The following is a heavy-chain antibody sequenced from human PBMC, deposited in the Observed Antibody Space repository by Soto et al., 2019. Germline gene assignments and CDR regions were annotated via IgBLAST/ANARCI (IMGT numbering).Heavy chain of an antibody. D-gene: IGHD3-9*01. CDR3: ARGGFSPDILTGYYILNYYGMDV. Sequence: SETLSLTCTVSGGSISNNYWSWIRQPPGKGLEWIGYIYYSGSTNYNPSLKSRVTISVDTSKNQFSLKLSSVTAADTAVYYCARGGFSPDILTGYYILNYYGMDVWGQGTTVTVSS. V-gene: IGHV4-59*01. CDR2: IYYSGST. CDR1: GGSISNNY. J-gene: IGHJ6*02.